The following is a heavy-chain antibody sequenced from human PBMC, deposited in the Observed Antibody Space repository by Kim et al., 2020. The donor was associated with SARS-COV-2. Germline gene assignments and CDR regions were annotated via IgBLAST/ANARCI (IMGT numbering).Heavy chain of an antibody. J-gene: IGHJ1*01. CDR2: TGDKT. Sequence: GGSLRLSCAASGFTFSNYAMTWVRQAPGKGLEWVSTTGDKTYYSDSVKGRFTISRDNSENSLYLQMNSLRAEDTAVYYCTKTRVYGDYDCGHWGQGTLVTVSS. CDR3: TKTRVYGDYDCGH. D-gene: IGHD4-17*01. V-gene: IGHV3-23*01. CDR1: GFTFSNYA.